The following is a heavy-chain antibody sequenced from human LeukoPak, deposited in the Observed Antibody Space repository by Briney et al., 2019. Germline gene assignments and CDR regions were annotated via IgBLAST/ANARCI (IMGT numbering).Heavy chain of an antibody. J-gene: IGHJ5*02. V-gene: IGHV4-34*01. CDR3: ARYSSSWPNWFDP. Sequence: SETLSLTCAVYGGSFSGYYWSWIRQPPGKGLEWIGEINHSGSTNYNPSLKSRVTISVDTSKNQFSLKLSSVTAADTAVYYCARYSSSWPNWFDPWGQGTLVTVSS. D-gene: IGHD6-13*01. CDR1: GGSFSGYY. CDR2: INHSGST.